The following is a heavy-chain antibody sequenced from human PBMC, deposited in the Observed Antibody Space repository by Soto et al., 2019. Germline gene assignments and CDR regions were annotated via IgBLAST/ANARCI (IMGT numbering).Heavy chain of an antibody. D-gene: IGHD6-19*01. CDR1: GYSFISHW. V-gene: IGHV5-51*01. CDR3: TRPQSSGWYDY. J-gene: IGHJ4*02. Sequence: GESLKISCKGSGYSFISHWIAWVRQTPGKGLEWMGIVNPGDSDIRYSPSFQGQVTISADKSINTAYLQWSSLKASDTATYYCTRPQSSGWYDYWGQGTLVTVSS. CDR2: VNPGDSDI.